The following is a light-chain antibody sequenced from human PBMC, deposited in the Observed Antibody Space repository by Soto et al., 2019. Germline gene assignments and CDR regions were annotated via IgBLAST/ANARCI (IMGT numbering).Light chain of an antibody. CDR1: SSNIGAGYD. V-gene: IGLV1-40*01. Sequence: QAVVTQPPSVSGAPGQRVTISCTGSSSNIGAGYDVQWYQQLPGTAPKLLSYGNSNRPSGVPERFSGSKSGTSASLASTGLQAEDESDYYCQAYDSSLSGYVFGTGTKLTVL. CDR3: QAYDSSLSGYV. J-gene: IGLJ1*01. CDR2: GNS.